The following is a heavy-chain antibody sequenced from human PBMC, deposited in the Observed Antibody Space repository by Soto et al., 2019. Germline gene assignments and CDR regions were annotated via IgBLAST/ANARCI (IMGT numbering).Heavy chain of an antibody. CDR2: ISYDGSNK. J-gene: IGHJ6*02. D-gene: IGHD3-22*01. CDR3: TTGETYYYDSSGYYDLSGYYGKDV. V-gene: IGHV3-30*03. CDR1: GFTFSSYG. Sequence: GGSLRLSCAASGFTFSSYGMHWVRQAPGKGLEWVAVISYDGSNKYYADSVKGRFTISRDNSKNTLYLQMNSLRAEDTAVYYCTTGETYYYDSSGYYDLSGYYGKDVWGQGTTVTGSS.